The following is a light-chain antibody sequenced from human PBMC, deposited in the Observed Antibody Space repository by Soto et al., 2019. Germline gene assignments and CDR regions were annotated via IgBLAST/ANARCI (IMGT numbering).Light chain of an antibody. CDR3: QSYDSSLSGSV. Sequence: QAVVTQPPSVSGAPGQRVTISCTGSSSNIGAGNDVHWYQQFPGTAPKLLIYGNTNRPSGVPDRFSGSKSGTSASLAITGLQTEDEADYYCQSYDSSLSGSVFGGGTQLTVL. CDR1: SSNIGAGND. V-gene: IGLV1-40*01. CDR2: GNT. J-gene: IGLJ2*01.